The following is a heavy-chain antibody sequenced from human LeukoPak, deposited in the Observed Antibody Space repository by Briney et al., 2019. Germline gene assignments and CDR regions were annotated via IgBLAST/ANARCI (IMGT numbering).Heavy chain of an antibody. V-gene: IGHV3-30-3*01. CDR3: AKDQEESSGYHAGFDY. CDR1: GFTFSSYA. D-gene: IGHD3-22*01. J-gene: IGHJ4*02. Sequence: GRSLRLSCAVSGFTFSSYAMHWVRQAPGKGLEWVAVISYDGSNKYYADSVKGRFTISRDNSKNTLYLQMNSLRAEDTAVYYCAKDQEESSGYHAGFDYWGQGTLVTVSS. CDR2: ISYDGSNK.